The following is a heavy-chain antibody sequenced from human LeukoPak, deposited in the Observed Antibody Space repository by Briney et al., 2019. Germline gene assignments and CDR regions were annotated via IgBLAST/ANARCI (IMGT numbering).Heavy chain of an antibody. CDR3: ARDRTAGLLWFGEPQPRIDY. CDR1: GYTFTSYD. V-gene: IGHV7-4-1*02. CDR2: INTNTGNP. D-gene: IGHD3-10*01. J-gene: IGHJ4*02. Sequence: VASVKVSCKASGYTFTSYDINWVRQAPGQGLEWMGWINTNTGNPTYAQGFTGRFVFSLDTSVSTAYLQISSLKAEDTAVYYCARDRTAGLLWFGEPQPRIDYRGQGTLVTVSS.